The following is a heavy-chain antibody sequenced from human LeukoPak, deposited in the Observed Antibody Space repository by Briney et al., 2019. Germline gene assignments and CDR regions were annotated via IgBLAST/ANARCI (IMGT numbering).Heavy chain of an antibody. CDR1: GFTFSGYW. V-gene: IGHV3-7*01. J-gene: IGHJ4*02. Sequence: PGGSLRLSCAASGFTFSGYWMSWVRQTPEKGLEWVANTKQDGYEKYYVDSVKGRFTISRDNAKNSLYLQMNSLRADDTVIYYCARDKIVGPTTLNYWGQGTLVTVSS. D-gene: IGHD1-26*01. CDR3: ARDKIVGPTTLNY. CDR2: TKQDGYEK.